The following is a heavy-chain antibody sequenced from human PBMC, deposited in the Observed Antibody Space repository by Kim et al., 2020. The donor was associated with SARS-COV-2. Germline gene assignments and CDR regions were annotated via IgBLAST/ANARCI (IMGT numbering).Heavy chain of an antibody. CDR2: IYYSGCT. D-gene: IGHD6-19*01. V-gene: IGHV4-59*01. CDR3: AGLKPDIAVAGCYYGMAD. Sequence: SQTLSLTCTVSGGSISSYYWSCIRHPPGKGLEWSGYIYYSGCTNYNPSLKSRVTISLDTSKNQFSLTLGSVTAAATAGYYFAGLKPDIAVAGCYYGMADW. J-gene: IGHJ6*01. CDR1: GGSISSYY.